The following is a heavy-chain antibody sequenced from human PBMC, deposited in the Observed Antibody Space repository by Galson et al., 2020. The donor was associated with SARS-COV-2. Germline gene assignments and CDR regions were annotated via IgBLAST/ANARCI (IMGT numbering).Heavy chain of an antibody. CDR1: GYTFPNNW. Sequence: KVSCQGSGYTFPNNWIGWVRQMPGKGLEWMGIIFPSDSDTRYSPSFKGQVTISVDKSISTAYLQLSSLKASDTAMYYCARVREYSSGCLEYWGQGTLVIVSS. J-gene: IGHJ4*02. CDR3: ARVREYSSGCLEY. D-gene: IGHD6-19*01. V-gene: IGHV5-51*01. CDR2: IFPSDSDT.